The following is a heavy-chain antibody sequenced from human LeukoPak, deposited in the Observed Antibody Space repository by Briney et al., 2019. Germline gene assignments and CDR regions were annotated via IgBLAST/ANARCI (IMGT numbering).Heavy chain of an antibody. Sequence: SETLSLTCTVSGGSISSYYWSWIRQPPGKGLEWIGYIYYSGSTNYNPSLKSRVTISVDTSKNQFSLKLSSVTAADTAVYYCASGPERITIFGGLVVDWYFDLWGRGTLVTVSS. CDR2: IYYSGST. J-gene: IGHJ2*01. CDR1: GGSISSYY. V-gene: IGHV4-59*12. CDR3: ASGPERITIFGGLVVDWYFDL. D-gene: IGHD3-3*01.